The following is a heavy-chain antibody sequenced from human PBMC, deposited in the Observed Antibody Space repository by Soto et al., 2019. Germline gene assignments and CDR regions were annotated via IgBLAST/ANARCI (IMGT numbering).Heavy chain of an antibody. D-gene: IGHD3-10*01. J-gene: IGHJ4*02. V-gene: IGHV4-59*01. CDR2: IYYSGST. CDR3: ARGQDKLLWFGELLWSFDY. CDR1: GGSISSYY. Sequence: QVQLQESGPGLVKPSETLSLTCTVSGGSISSYYWSWIRQPPGKGLEWIGYIYYSGSTNYNPSLKRRVTISVDTSKNQFSLKLSSVTAADTAVYYCARGQDKLLWFGELLWSFDYWGQGTLVTVSS.